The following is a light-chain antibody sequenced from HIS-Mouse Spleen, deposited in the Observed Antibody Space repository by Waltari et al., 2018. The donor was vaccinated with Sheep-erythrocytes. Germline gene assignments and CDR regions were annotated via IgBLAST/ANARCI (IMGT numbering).Light chain of an antibody. CDR3: QAWDSSTAWV. CDR2: QDS. J-gene: IGLJ3*02. CDR1: KLGDKY. V-gene: IGLV3-1*01. Sequence: SYELTQPPSVSVSPGQTASITCSGDKLGDKYACWYQQKPGQSPVLVIYQDSKRPSGFPGRFSGSNSGNTATLTISGTQAMDEADYYCQAWDSSTAWVFGGVTKLTVL.